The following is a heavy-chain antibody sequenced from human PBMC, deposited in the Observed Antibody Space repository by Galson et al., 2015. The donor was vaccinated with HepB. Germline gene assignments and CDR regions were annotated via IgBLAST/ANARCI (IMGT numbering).Heavy chain of an antibody. CDR3: ARAAQFLGNYDY. D-gene: IGHD1-7*01. Sequence: SVKVSCKASGYTFTSYYMHWVRQAPGQGLEWMGIINPSSGSASYAQKFQGRVTMTRDTSTSTVYMELNSLRSEDTAVYYCARAAQFLGNYDYWGQGTLVTVSS. V-gene: IGHV1-46*01. CDR1: GYTFTSYY. CDR2: INPSSGSA. J-gene: IGHJ4*02.